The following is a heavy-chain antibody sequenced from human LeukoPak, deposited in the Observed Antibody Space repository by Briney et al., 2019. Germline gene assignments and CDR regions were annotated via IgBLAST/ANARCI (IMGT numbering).Heavy chain of an antibody. V-gene: IGHV3-7*01. CDR2: INLDGSQK. Sequence: GGSLRLSCAASGFTFSNHWMAWVRQAPGKGPEWVANINLDGSQKYYVDSVKGRFTISRDNAENSLYLQMNSLRAEDTAVYYCARAGHCSGGSCYSTRNYYYYGMDVWGQGTTVTVSS. CDR1: GFTFSNHW. D-gene: IGHD2-15*01. J-gene: IGHJ6*02. CDR3: ARAGHCSGGSCYSTRNYYYYGMDV.